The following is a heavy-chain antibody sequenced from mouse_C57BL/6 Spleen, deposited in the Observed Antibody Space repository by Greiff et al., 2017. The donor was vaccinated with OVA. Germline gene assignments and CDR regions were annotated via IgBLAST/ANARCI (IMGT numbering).Heavy chain of an antibody. J-gene: IGHJ4*01. Sequence: DVMLVESGEGLVKPGGSLKLSCAASGFTFSSYAMSWVRQTPEKRLEWVAYISSGGDYIYYADTVKGRFTISRDNARNTLYLQMSSLKSEDTAMYYCTRDQTDGYPYYYAMDYWGQGTSVTVSS. CDR1: GFTFSSYA. CDR2: ISSGGDYI. V-gene: IGHV5-9-1*02. D-gene: IGHD2-3*01. CDR3: TRDQTDGYPYYYAMDY.